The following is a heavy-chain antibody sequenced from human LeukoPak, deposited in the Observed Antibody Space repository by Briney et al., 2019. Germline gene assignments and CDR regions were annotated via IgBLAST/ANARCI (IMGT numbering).Heavy chain of an antibody. J-gene: IGHJ1*01. Sequence: GGSLRLXCAASGFTFSSYAMSWVRQAPGKGLEWVSAISGSGGSTYYADSVKGRFTISRDNSKNTLYLQMDSLRAEDTAVYYCAKSRYGDYGYFQHWGQGTLVTVSS. CDR1: GFTFSSYA. CDR2: ISGSGGST. D-gene: IGHD4-17*01. V-gene: IGHV3-23*01. CDR3: AKSRYGDYGYFQH.